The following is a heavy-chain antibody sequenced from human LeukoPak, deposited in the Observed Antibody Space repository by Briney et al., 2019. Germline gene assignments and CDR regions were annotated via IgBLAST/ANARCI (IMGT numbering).Heavy chain of an antibody. V-gene: IGHV3-7*04. D-gene: IGHD3-3*01. CDR3: ARARGSGRSWYFDR. CDR2: VKQDGSDK. Sequence: SGGSLRLPCAASGFTFSGCWMSWVRQAPGKGLEWVASVKQDGSDKYYVDSVKGRFTISRDNAKNSLYVQMNSLRAEDTAVYYCARARGSGRSWYFDRWGRGTVVTVSS. J-gene: IGHJ2*01. CDR1: GFTFSGCW.